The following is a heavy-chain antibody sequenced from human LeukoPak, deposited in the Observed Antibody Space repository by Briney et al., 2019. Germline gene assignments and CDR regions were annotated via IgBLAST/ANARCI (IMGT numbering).Heavy chain of an antibody. D-gene: IGHD6-6*01. V-gene: IGHV4-34*01. CDR1: GGSFSGYY. J-gene: IGHJ3*02. CDR2: INHSGST. CDR3: ARAPLKRYSSSSGLVRAFDI. Sequence: SETLSLTCAVYGGSFSGYYWSWIRQPPGKGLEWIGEINHSGSTNYNPSLKSRVTISVDTSKNQFSLKLSSVTAADTAVYYCARAPLKRYSSSSGLVRAFDIWGQGTMVTVSS.